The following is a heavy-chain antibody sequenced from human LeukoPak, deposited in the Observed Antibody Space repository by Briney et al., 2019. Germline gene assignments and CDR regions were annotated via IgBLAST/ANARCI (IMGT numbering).Heavy chain of an antibody. V-gene: IGHV5-51*01. J-gene: IGHJ4*02. D-gene: IGHD3-3*01. CDR3: ARASGDLWSGYTFDY. CDR2: IYPGDSDT. CDR1: GYSFTDYW. Sequence: GESLKISCKGSGYSFTDYWIGWVRQMPGKGLEWMGIIYPGDSDTRYSPSFRGQVTISADKSISTAYLQWRSLKASDTAMYYCARASGDLWSGYTFDYWGQGTLVTVSS.